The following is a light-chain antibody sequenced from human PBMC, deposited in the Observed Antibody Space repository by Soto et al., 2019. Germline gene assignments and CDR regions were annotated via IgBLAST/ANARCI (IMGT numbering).Light chain of an antibody. CDR2: GAS. CDR1: QSISSY. J-gene: IGKJ2*01. Sequence: DIQMTQSPSSLSASVGNRVTITCRASQSISSYLNWYQQKPGKAPKLLIYGASGLQSGVPSRFGGSGSGTDFTLTISSLQPEDFATYYCQQSYSAPYTFGQRTKLQSK. V-gene: IGKV1-39*01. CDR3: QQSYSAPYT.